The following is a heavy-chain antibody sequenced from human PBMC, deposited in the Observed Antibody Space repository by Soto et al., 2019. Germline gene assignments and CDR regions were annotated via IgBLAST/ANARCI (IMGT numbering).Heavy chain of an antibody. J-gene: IGHJ2*01. CDR2: ISSSSRTI. V-gene: IGHV3-48*02. Sequence: PGGSLRLSCVASGFTFSTYNMHWVRQAPGKGLEWLSYISSSSRTIYYADSVKGRFTISRDNAKNSLYLQMNSLRDDDTAVYYCARDGTVTYYWYFDLCGRGTLVTFSS. CDR3: ARDGTVTYYWYFDL. D-gene: IGHD4-17*01. CDR1: GFTFSTYN.